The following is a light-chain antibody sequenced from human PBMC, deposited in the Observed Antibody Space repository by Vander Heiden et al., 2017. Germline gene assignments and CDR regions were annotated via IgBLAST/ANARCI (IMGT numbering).Light chain of an antibody. Sequence: QSVLPHPPPPSGTHGPRVTISCSGSSSNIGSNTVNWYQQLPGTAPKLLIYSNNQRPSGVPDRFSGSKSGTSASLAISGLQSEDEADYYCAAWDDSLNGPVFGGGTKLTVL. CDR1: SSNIGSNT. V-gene: IGLV1-44*01. CDR2: SNN. J-gene: IGLJ3*02. CDR3: AAWDDSLNGPV.